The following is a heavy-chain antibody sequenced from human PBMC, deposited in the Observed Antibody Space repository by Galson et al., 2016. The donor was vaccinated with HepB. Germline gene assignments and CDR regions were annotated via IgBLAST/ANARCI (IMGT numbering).Heavy chain of an antibody. Sequence: SLRLSCAVSGFTVSNNYMSWVRQAPGKGLEWVSVVYSGGNTRYAASVRGRFTISRDNSKNTLYLQMNSLRAEDTAIYYCAAGNAVVVDWGQGTLVTVSS. V-gene: IGHV3-53*01. CDR3: AAGNAVVVD. CDR1: GFTVSNNY. D-gene: IGHD2-15*01. J-gene: IGHJ1*01. CDR2: VYSGGNT.